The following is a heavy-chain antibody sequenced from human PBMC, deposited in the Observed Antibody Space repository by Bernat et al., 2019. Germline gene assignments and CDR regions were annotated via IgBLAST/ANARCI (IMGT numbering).Heavy chain of an antibody. J-gene: IGHJ6*03. CDR2: INSDGSST. V-gene: IGHV3-74*02. D-gene: IGHD5-18*01. Sequence: EVQLLESGGGLVQPGGSLRLSCAASGFTFSNYAMNWVRQAPGKGLEWVSRINSDGSSTSYADSVKGRFTISRDNAKNTLYLQMNSLRAEDTAVYYCARAALGDTAMAHYYYYMDVWGKGTTVTVSS. CDR1: GFTFSNYA. CDR3: ARAALGDTAMAHYYYYMDV.